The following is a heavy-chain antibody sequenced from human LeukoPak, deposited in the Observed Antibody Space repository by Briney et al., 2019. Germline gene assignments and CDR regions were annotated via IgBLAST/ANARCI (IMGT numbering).Heavy chain of an antibody. CDR1: GFTFSTYG. V-gene: IGHV3-23*01. J-gene: IGHJ4*02. CDR2: VSNSGDTT. Sequence: AGGSLIPSCVASGFTFSTYGMIWVRQAPGKGPEWVSLVSNSGDTTNYADSVKGRFTISRDNSKNTLYLQMDSLRAEDTAAYYCANIGSSTFGSTGFWGQGTLVTVSS. D-gene: IGHD3-16*01. CDR3: ANIGSSTFGSTGF.